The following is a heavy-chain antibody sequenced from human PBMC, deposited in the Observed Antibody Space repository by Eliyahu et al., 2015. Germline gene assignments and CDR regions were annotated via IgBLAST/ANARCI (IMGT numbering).Heavy chain of an antibody. CDR1: GYXFTSYY. CDR3: ARALRPQRNYYYDSSGSDY. V-gene: IGHV1-46*03. D-gene: IGHD3-22*01. Sequence: QVQLVQSGAEVKKPGASVKVSCKASGYXFTSYYMPWVRQAPGQGLEWMGIINPSGGSTSYAQKFQGRVTMTRDTSTSTVYMELSSLRSEDTAVYYCARALRPQRNYYYDSSGSDYWGQGTLVTVSS. J-gene: IGHJ4*02. CDR2: INPSGGST.